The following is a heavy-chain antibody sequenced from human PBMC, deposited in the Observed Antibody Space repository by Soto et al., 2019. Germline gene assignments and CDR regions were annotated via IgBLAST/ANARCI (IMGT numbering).Heavy chain of an antibody. CDR2: IGWNSARI. V-gene: IGHV3-9*01. CDR1: GFSLNDHA. D-gene: IGHD3-3*02. CDR3: VKGILAGGLDY. J-gene: IGHJ4*02. Sequence: EVQLVESGGGSEQPGRSLRLTCAASGFSLNDHAMHWVRQAPGKGLEWVSGIGWNSARIGYADSVKGRFTISRDNAKNSLYRQMNSLRAEDTALYYCVKGILAGGLDYWGPGALVTVSS.